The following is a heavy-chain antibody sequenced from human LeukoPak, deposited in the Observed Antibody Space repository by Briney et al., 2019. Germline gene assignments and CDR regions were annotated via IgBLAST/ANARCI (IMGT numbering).Heavy chain of an antibody. CDR3: ARVITMFNWFDP. CDR1: GYTFTGYY. D-gene: IGHD3-10*02. V-gene: IGHV1-69*13. CDR2: IIPIFGTA. Sequence: ASVKVSCKTSGYTFTGYYMHWVRQAPGQGLEWMGGIIPIFGTANYAQKFPGRVTITADESTSTAYMELSSPRSEDTAVYYCARVITMFNWFDPWGQGTLVTVSS. J-gene: IGHJ5*02.